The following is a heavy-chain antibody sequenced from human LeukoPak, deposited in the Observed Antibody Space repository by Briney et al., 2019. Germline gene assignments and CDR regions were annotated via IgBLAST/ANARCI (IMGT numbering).Heavy chain of an antibody. V-gene: IGHV4-31*03. CDR2: SYYSGST. J-gene: IGHJ4*02. Sequence: SETLSLTCTVSGGSISSGGYCWSWIRQHPGKGLEWIGCSYYSGSTYYNPSLKSRVTISVDTSKNQFSLKLSSVTAADTAVYYCARGLSSGWYRDWGQGTLVTVSS. D-gene: IGHD6-19*01. CDR3: ARGLSSGWYRD. CDR1: GGSISSGGYC.